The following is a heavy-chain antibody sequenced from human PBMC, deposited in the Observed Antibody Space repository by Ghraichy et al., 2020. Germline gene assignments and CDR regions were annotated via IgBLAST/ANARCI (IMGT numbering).Heavy chain of an antibody. D-gene: IGHD3-16*02. CDR1: GYTFTGYY. Sequence: ASVKVSCKASGYTFTGYYMNWVRQAPGQGLEWMGWINPNSGGTNYAQKFQGRVTMTRDTSISTAYMELSRLRSDDTAVYYCARDSYDYVWGSYRYGPFDYWGQGTLVTVSS. V-gene: IGHV1-2*02. CDR2: INPNSGGT. CDR3: ARDSYDYVWGSYRYGPFDY. J-gene: IGHJ4*02.